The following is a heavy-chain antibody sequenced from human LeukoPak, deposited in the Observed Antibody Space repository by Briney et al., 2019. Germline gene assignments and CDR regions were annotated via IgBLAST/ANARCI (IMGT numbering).Heavy chain of an antibody. Sequence: ASVKVSCKVSGHTLTELSMHWVRQAPGKGLEWMGGFDPEDGETIYAQKFQGRVTMTEDTSTDTAYMELSSLRSEDTAVYYCATLYYYDGSGWRFSFDYFDYWGQGTLVTVSS. V-gene: IGHV1-24*01. CDR3: ATLYYYDGSGWRFSFDYFDY. D-gene: IGHD3-22*01. CDR2: FDPEDGET. J-gene: IGHJ4*02. CDR1: GHTLTELS.